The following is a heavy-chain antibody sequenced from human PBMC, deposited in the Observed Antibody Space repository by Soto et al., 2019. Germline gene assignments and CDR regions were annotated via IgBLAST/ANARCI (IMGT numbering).Heavy chain of an antibody. D-gene: IGHD2-15*01. J-gene: IGHJ4*02. CDR2: MNPNRGNT. CDR1: GYTFTSYD. Sequence: ASVKVYCKASGYTFTSYDINWVRQATGQGLEWMGWMNPNRGNTGYAQKFQGRVTMTRNTSISTAYMGLSILRSEDTAVYFFAIVSCIGGSCYSGEFDYWGQGTLVTVSS. CDR3: AIVSCIGGSCYSGEFDY. V-gene: IGHV1-8*01.